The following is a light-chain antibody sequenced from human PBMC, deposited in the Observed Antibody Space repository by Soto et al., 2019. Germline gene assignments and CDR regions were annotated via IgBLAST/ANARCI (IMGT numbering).Light chain of an antibody. CDR2: GAS. Sequence: EIVMTQSPTTLSLSPGERATLSCRASQSVSRSYLAWYQHKPGQAPRLLIYGASTRATGIPARFSGSRSGTEFSLTISSLQSEDFAVYYCQQYNDWPLTFGGGTKVEIK. V-gene: IGKV3-15*01. CDR1: QSVSRSY. J-gene: IGKJ4*01. CDR3: QQYNDWPLT.